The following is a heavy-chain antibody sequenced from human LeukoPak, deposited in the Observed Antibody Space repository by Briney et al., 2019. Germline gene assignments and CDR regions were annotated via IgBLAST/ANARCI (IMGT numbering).Heavy chain of an antibody. Sequence: GASVKVSCKASGYTFTRYDINWVRQATGQGLEWMGWMNPNSGNTGYAQKFQGRVTMTRTTSISTAYMELSSLRSEDTAVYYCARGGYSYGPNDAFDIWGQGTMVTVSS. V-gene: IGHV1-8*01. CDR1: GYTFTRYD. D-gene: IGHD5-18*01. J-gene: IGHJ3*02. CDR2: MNPNSGNT. CDR3: ARGGYSYGPNDAFDI.